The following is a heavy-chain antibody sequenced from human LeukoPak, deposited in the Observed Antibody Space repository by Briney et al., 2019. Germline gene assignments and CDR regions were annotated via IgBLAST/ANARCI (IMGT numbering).Heavy chain of an antibody. Sequence: ASVKVSCKASGGTFSSYAISWVRQAPGQGLEWMGGIIPIFGTANYAQKFQGRVTITADESTSTAYMELSSLRSEDTAVYYCARDCRNNYSYHDAFDIWGQGTMVTVSS. CDR1: GGTFSSYA. V-gene: IGHV1-69*13. CDR2: IIPIFGTA. D-gene: IGHD2-15*01. CDR3: ARDCRNNYSYHDAFDI. J-gene: IGHJ3*02.